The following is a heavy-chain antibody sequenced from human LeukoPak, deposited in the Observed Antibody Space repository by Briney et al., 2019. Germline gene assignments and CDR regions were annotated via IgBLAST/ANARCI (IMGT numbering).Heavy chain of an antibody. CDR2: IYPGDSDT. J-gene: IGHJ6*03. CDR3: AKTAGVYYYYMDV. Sequence: GESLKISCKGSGYSFITYWIGWVRRMPGKGLEWMGIIYPGDSDTRYSPSFQGQGTISADKSISTAYLQWSSLKASDTAIYYCAKTAGVYYYYMDVWGKGTTVTVSS. V-gene: IGHV5-51*03. D-gene: IGHD3-10*01. CDR1: GYSFITYW.